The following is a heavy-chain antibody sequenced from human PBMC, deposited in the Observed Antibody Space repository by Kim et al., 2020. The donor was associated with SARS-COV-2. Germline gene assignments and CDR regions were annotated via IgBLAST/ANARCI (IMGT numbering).Heavy chain of an antibody. CDR3: VKDRENTNGHVLLWFGELFGEY. D-gene: IGHD3-10*01. CDR1: GFTFSSYA. Sequence: GGSLRLSCSASGFTFSSYAMHWVRQAPGKGLEYVSAISSNGGSTYYADSVKGRFTISRDNSKNTLYLQMSSLRAEDTAVYYCVKDRENTNGHVLLWFGELFGEYWGQGTLVTVSS. J-gene: IGHJ4*02. V-gene: IGHV3-64D*09. CDR2: ISSNGGST.